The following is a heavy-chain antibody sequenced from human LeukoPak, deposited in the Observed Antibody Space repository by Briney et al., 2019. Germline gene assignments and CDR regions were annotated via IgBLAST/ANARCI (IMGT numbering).Heavy chain of an antibody. CDR3: ASGGAPITIFGVVTTVTNMDV. CDR2: TYYRSKWYN. J-gene: IGHJ6*03. CDR1: GDSVSINSAA. Sequence: SQTLSLTCAISGDSVSINSAAWNWIRQSPSRGLEWLGRTYYRSKWYNDYAVSVKSRITINPDTSKNQFSLQLNSVTPEDTAVYYCASGGAPITIFGVVTTVTNMDVWGKGTTVTVSS. V-gene: IGHV6-1*01. D-gene: IGHD3-3*01.